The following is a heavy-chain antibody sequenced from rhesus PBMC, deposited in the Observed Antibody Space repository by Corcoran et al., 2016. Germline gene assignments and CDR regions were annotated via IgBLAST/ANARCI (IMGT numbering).Heavy chain of an antibody. CDR3: TRETTGFEF. D-gene: IGHD4-11*01. V-gene: IGHV3-136*01. CDR2: IIYTGKTV. Sequence: EVQLVESGGGLVQPGGSLSLSCAASGFTFSGYDMNWVRQAPGKGLEWVSYIIYTGKTVYYADSVKGQFTISRESAKNSLSLQMSSLRAEDTAVYYCTRETTGFEFWGQGALVTVSS. CDR1: GFTFSGYD. J-gene: IGHJ1*01.